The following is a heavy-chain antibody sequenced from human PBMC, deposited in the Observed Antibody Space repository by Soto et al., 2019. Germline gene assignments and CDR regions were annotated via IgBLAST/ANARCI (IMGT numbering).Heavy chain of an antibody. CDR3: ARGLIAATLTYYDFWSGYDADRYYFDY. J-gene: IGHJ4*02. V-gene: IGHV1-8*02. Sequence: ASVKVSCKASGFTFSAYYIYWVRQAPGQGLEWMGWINPNSGNTGYAQKFQGRVTMTRNTSISTAYMELSSLRSEDTAVYYCARGLIAATLTYYDFWSGYDADRYYFDYWGQGTLVTVSS. CDR1: GFTFSAYY. D-gene: IGHD3-3*01. CDR2: INPNSGNT.